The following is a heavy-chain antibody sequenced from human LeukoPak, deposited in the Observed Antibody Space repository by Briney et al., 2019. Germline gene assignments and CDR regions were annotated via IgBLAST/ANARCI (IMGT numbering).Heavy chain of an antibody. CDR3: ARDRGGAESHGFDAFDL. Sequence: GGSLRLLCAPSGFTFRNYWMNWVRQARGKGLEWVANIKQDGSEKHYVDSVKGRFTIPRDNAKNSLYLKMNSLRVDDTAVYYCARDRGGAESHGFDAFDLWGQGTIVTVSS. D-gene: IGHD2-15*01. J-gene: IGHJ3*01. CDR1: GFTFRNYW. V-gene: IGHV3-7*01. CDR2: IKQDGSEK.